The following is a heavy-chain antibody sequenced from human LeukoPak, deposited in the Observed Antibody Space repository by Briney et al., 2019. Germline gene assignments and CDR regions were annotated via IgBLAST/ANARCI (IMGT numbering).Heavy chain of an antibody. CDR3: ARRAYYDTSGYSPASGYFDL. CDR2: IYSNAIT. V-gene: IGHV4-4*08. D-gene: IGHD3-22*01. Sequence: SETLSLTCTISGGSIFGHYFNWIRQAPGKGLEWIGYIYSNAITSYNPSLRSRGTMSIATSRSQFSLRLTSVTAADTAIYYCARRAYYDTSGYSPASGYFDLWGRGTLVTVSS. J-gene: IGHJ2*01. CDR1: GGSIFGHY.